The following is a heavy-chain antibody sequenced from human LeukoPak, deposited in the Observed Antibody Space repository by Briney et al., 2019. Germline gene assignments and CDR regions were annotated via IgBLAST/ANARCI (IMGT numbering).Heavy chain of an antibody. CDR2: ITSDGRTT. V-gene: IGHV3-74*01. CDR3: AKDQTWELLGDREFDP. D-gene: IGHD1-26*01. J-gene: IGHJ5*02. Sequence: VSLRLSCAASGFTFSSTWMHWFRQGAGKGLVWVSRITSDGRTTIYADSVKGRFTISRDNAKNTLYLQMNSLRAEDTAVYYCAKDQTWELLGDREFDPWGQGTLVTVSS. CDR1: GFTFSSTW.